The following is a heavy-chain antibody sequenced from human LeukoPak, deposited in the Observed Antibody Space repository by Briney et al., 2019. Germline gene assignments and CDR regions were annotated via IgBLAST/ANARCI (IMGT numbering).Heavy chain of an antibody. CDR3: ASEPLYGDFG. D-gene: IGHD4-17*01. CDR2: IISSSSYI. J-gene: IGHJ4*02. Sequence: RQXXXKXXEWVSSIISSSSYIYYADSVKGRFTISRDNAKNSLYLQMNSLRAEDTAVYYCASEPLYGDFGWGQGTLVTVSS. V-gene: IGHV3-21*01.